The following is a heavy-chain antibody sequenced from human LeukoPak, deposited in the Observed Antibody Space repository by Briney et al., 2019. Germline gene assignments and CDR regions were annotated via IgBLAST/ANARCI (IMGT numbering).Heavy chain of an antibody. CDR2: FKRKTNGGTT. J-gene: IGHJ4*02. D-gene: IGHD5-18*01. Sequence: GGALRLCCAASVFTFSNAWRSSVRRAPGKGLEWVGRFKRKTNGGTTDYDEPVKGRFTISRDDSKNTLYLQMNSLKTEDTAVYYCTTDWVRGTAMVLHLDYWGQGTLVTVSS. V-gene: IGHV3-15*01. CDR3: TTDWVRGTAMVLHLDY. CDR1: VFTFSNAW.